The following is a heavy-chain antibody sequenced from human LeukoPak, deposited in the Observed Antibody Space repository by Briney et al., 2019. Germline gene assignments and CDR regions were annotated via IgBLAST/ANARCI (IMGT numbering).Heavy chain of an antibody. CDR2: IRSKANSYAT. J-gene: IGHJ3*02. CDR1: GFTFSGSA. Sequence: GGSLRLSCAASGFTFSGSAMHWVRQASGKGLEWVGRIRSKANSYATAYAASVKGRFTISRDDSKNTAYLQMNSLKTEDTAVYYCTTFGIVGVHRDYKVAFDIWGQGTMVTVSS. V-gene: IGHV3-73*01. D-gene: IGHD1-26*01. CDR3: TTFGIVGVHRDYKVAFDI.